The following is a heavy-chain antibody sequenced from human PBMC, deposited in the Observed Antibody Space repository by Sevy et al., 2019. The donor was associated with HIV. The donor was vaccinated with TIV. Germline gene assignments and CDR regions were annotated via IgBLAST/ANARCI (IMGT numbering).Heavy chain of an antibody. CDR3: ARRNDFDI. Sequence: SETLSRTCTVSGGSINSDHWNWIRQPPGKGLAWIGYVYYTGGTNYNPSLKNRVTISVDRTKNQFSLKLTSVTAADTAVYYCARRNDFDIWGQGTMVTVSS. CDR1: GGSINSDH. V-gene: IGHV4-59*08. J-gene: IGHJ3*02. CDR2: VYYTGGT.